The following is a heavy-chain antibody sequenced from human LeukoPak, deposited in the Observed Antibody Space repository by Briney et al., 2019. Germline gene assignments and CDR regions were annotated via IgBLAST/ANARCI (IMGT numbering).Heavy chain of an antibody. J-gene: IGHJ4*02. CDR1: GGSISSGGYY. D-gene: IGHD3-22*01. CDR3: ARPDSSGYYLSIDY. Sequence: PSETLSLTCTVSGGSISSGGYYWSWIRQHPGKGLEWIGYIYYSGSTNYNPSLKSRVTISVDTSKNQFSLKLSSVTAADTAVYYCARPDSSGYYLSIDYWGQGTLVTVSS. V-gene: IGHV4-61*08. CDR2: IYYSGST.